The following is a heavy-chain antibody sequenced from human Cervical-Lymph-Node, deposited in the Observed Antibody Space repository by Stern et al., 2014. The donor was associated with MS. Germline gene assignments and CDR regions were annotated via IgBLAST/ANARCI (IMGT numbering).Heavy chain of an antibody. Sequence: VQLVESGAEVKKPGASGKVSCKASGYTFTSYYMHWVRQAPGQGLEWMGIINPSGGSTSYAQKFQGRVTMTRDTSTSTVYMELSSLRSEDTAVYYCASDYGGNFSSFDYWGQGTLVTVSS. CDR1: GYTFTSYY. J-gene: IGHJ4*02. CDR2: INPSGGST. D-gene: IGHD4-23*01. CDR3: ASDYGGNFSSFDY. V-gene: IGHV1-46*03.